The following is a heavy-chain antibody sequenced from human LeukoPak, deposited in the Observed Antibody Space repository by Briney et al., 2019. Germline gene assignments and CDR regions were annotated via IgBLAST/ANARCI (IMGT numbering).Heavy chain of an antibody. D-gene: IGHD6-13*01. CDR2: INHSGST. Sequence: KPSETLSLTCTVSGDSISGDYWSWIRQPPGKGLEWIGEINHSGSTNYNPSLKSRVTISVDTSKNQFSLKLSSVTAADTAVYYCARGANSSTFDYWGQGTLVTVSS. CDR1: GDSISGDY. V-gene: IGHV4-34*01. J-gene: IGHJ4*02. CDR3: ARGANSSTFDY.